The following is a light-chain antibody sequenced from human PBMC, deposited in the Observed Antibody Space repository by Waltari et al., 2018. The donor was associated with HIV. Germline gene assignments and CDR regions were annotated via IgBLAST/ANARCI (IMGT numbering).Light chain of an antibody. CDR3: QQYNNWPPWT. CDR2: GAS. CDR1: QSVSSN. Sequence: EIVMTQSPATLSVSPGERATLSCRASQSVSSNLAWYQQKPGQAPRLLIYGASIRATGSPARFSGRGSGTEFTLTISILQSEDFAVYYCQQYNNWPPWTFGQGTKVEIK. V-gene: IGKV3D-15*03. J-gene: IGKJ1*01.